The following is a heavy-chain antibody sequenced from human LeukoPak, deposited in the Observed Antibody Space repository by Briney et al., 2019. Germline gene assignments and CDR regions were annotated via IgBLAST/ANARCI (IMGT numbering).Heavy chain of an antibody. D-gene: IGHD2-21*02. J-gene: IGHJ4*02. V-gene: IGHV1-2*02. Sequence: ASVKVSCKASGYTFTGYYLHWVRQAPGQGLEWMGWINPNSGGTNYAQKFQGRVTMTRDTSISTAYMELSRLRSDDTAVYYCASWGGGDWRRAFDYWGQGTLVTVSS. CDR3: ASWGGGDWRRAFDY. CDR1: GYTFTGYY. CDR2: INPNSGGT.